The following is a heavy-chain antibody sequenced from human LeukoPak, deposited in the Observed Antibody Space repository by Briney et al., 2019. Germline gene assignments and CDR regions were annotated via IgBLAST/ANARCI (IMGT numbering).Heavy chain of an antibody. D-gene: IGHD3-10*01. J-gene: IGHJ4*02. V-gene: IGHV1-2*06. CDR1: GYTFTGYY. CDR3: ARGPSGSDY. Sequence: ASVKVSCKVSGYTFTGYYLHWVRQAPGQGLEWMGRINPSSGGTNYAQKFQGRVTMTSDTSINTAYLDLSSLRSADTAVYYCARGPSGSDYWGQGTLVIVSS. CDR2: INPSSGGT.